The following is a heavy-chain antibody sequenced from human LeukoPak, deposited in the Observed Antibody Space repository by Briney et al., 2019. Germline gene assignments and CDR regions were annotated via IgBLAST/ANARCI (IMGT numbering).Heavy chain of an antibody. CDR2: ISSSGTTI. CDR1: GFTFSSYW. CDR3: ARVELAPYYYYMDV. J-gene: IGHJ6*03. V-gene: IGHV3-48*04. Sequence: PGGSLRLSCAASGFTFSSYWMSWVRQAPGKGLEWVSYISSSGTTIYYADSVKGRFTISRDNAKNSLYLQMNSLRAEDTAVYYCARVELAPYYYYMDVWGKGTTVTVSS. D-gene: IGHD1-7*01.